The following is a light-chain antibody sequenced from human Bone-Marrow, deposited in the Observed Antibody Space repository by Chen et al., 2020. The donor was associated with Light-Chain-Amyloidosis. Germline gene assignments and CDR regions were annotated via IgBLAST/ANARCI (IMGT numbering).Light chain of an antibody. J-gene: IGLJ3*02. CDR2: DDR. Sequence: SYVLTLSPSVSVAPGQTATIPRGGNNIGFQSVHWYQQRPGQAPVLVVHDDRDRPSGIPERFSGSNSGDTATLTISRVEAGDEADYYCQVWDTTKDHVVFGGGTKLTVV. V-gene: IGLV3-21*02. CDR3: QVWDTTKDHVV. CDR1: NIGFQS.